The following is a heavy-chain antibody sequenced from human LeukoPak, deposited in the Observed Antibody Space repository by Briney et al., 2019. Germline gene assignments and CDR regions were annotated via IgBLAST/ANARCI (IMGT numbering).Heavy chain of an antibody. CDR2: IYSGGST. V-gene: IGHV3-66*02. CDR3: ATTVTPEDYYYGMDV. Sequence: GGSLRLSCAASGFTVSSNYMSWVRQAPGKGLEWVSVIYSGGSTYYADSVKGRFTISRDNSKNTLYLQMNSLRAEDTAVYYCATTVTPEDYYYGMDVWGQGTTVTVSS. CDR1: GFTVSSNY. D-gene: IGHD4-17*01. J-gene: IGHJ6*02.